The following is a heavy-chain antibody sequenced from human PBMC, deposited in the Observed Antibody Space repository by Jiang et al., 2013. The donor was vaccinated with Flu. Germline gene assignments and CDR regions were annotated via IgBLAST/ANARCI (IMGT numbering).Heavy chain of an antibody. D-gene: IGHD4-17*01. V-gene: IGHV2-5*01. Sequence: QTLSLTCSLSGFSVSTSAVGVGWIRQPPGKALEWLGIIYWNDDKRCSPSLKNRLTINKDTSRNQVVLRMTNMDPVDTGTYFCAQRSFGDYWGEYYFDYWGQGILVTVSS. J-gene: IGHJ4*02. CDR2: IYWNDDK. CDR1: GFSVSTSAVG. CDR3: AQRSFGDYWGEYYFDY.